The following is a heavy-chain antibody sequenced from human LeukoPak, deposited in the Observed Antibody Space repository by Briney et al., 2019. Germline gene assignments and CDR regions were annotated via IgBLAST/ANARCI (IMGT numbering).Heavy chain of an antibody. CDR2: VSGSGGST. CDR3: AKHGWSYDYYYYMDV. J-gene: IGHJ6*03. V-gene: IGHV3-23*01. D-gene: IGHD6-19*01. CDR1: GFTFSSYA. Sequence: QPGGSLRLSCAASGFTFSSYAMSWVRQAPGKGLEWVSAVSGSGGSTYYADSVKGRFTISRGNSKNTLYLQMNSLRAEDTAVYYCAKHGWSYDYYYYMDVWGKGTTVTVSS.